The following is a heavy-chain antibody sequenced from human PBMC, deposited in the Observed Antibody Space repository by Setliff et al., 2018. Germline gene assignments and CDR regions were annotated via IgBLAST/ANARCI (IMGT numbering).Heavy chain of an antibody. CDR3: ARVGSYGGEYFHQ. CDR1: GGSISSGSYY. V-gene: IGHV4-61*09. Sequence: PSETLSLTCTVSGGSISSGSYYWSWIRQPAGKGLEWIGHIYTSGSTNYNPALKSRVIISVDTSKNQFSLKLSSVTAADTAVYYCARVGSYGGEYFHQWGQGTLVTVSS. CDR2: IYTSGST. J-gene: IGHJ1*01. D-gene: IGHD1-26*01.